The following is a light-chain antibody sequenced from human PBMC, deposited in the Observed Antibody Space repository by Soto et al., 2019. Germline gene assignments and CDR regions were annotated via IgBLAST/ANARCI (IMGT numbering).Light chain of an antibody. CDR3: CSYAGSSTVL. CDR2: EVS. Sequence: QSALTQPASVSGSPGQSITISCTGTSSDVGSYNLVSWYQQHPGKALKLMIYEVSKWPSGVSNLFSGSKSGNTASLTISGLQAEDEADYYCCSYAGSSTVLFGGGTKLTVL. CDR1: SSDVGSYNL. V-gene: IGLV2-23*02. J-gene: IGLJ2*01.